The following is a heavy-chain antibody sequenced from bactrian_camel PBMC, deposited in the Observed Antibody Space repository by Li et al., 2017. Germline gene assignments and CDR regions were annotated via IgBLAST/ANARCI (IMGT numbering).Heavy chain of an antibody. CDR3: AADCELRYGHFDFNIGS. Sequence: QLVESGGDSVRAGGSLRLSCAASGYTHNRHCVGWFRQAPGKEREGVATIYTADRKAYYADSVKGRFTISLDNAENTMYLQMNRLEPDDTAMYYCAADCELRYGHFDFNIGSRGQGTQVTV. CDR2: IYTADRKA. V-gene: IGHV3S29*01. CDR1: GYTHNRHC. D-gene: IGHD2*01. J-gene: IGHJ4*01.